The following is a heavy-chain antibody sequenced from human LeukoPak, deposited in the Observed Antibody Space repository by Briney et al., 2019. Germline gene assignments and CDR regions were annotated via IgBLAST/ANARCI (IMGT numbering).Heavy chain of an antibody. Sequence: SETLSLTCTVSGGSISSYYWSWIRQPPGKGREWIGYIYYSGSTNYNPSLKSRVTISVDTSKNQFSLKLSSVTAADTAVYYCARNYYDSSGFDRNDAFDIWGQGTMVTVSS. CDR2: IYYSGST. D-gene: IGHD3-22*01. V-gene: IGHV4-59*01. CDR1: GGSISSYY. CDR3: ARNYYDSSGFDRNDAFDI. J-gene: IGHJ3*02.